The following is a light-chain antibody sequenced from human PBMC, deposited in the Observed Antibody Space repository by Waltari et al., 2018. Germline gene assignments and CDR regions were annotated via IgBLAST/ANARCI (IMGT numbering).Light chain of an antibody. J-gene: IGKJ2*01. Sequence: DIQMTPAPSSLSGSVGRQIPITGQASQGIGNNLNWYQQKPGKAPKLLIYRASSLQSGIPSRFSGSGSGTDFTLTISSLQPEDFATYYCQQGYSYPYTFGQGTKVEIK. CDR3: QQGYSYPYT. V-gene: IGKV1-16*01. CDR2: RAS. CDR1: QGIGNN.